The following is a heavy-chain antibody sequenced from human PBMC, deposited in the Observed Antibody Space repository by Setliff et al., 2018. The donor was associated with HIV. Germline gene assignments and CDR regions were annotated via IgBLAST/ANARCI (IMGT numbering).Heavy chain of an antibody. CDR2: ISTYNGNT. CDR3: ATMPDADTSPFTYSSSWYVPFDY. CDR1: GYTFTSYG. Sequence: GASVKVSCKASGYTFTSYGITWVRQAPGQGLEWMGWISTYNGNTHYAQKLQGRVTMTTDTSTSTAYMELSSLRSEDTAVYYCATMPDADTSPFTYSSSWYVPFDYWGQGTLVTVSS. D-gene: IGHD6-13*01. J-gene: IGHJ4*02. V-gene: IGHV1-18*01.